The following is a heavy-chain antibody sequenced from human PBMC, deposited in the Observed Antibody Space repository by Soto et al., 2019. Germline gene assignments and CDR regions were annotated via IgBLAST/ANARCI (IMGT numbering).Heavy chain of an antibody. D-gene: IGHD1-1*01. CDR3: ARGSPRNTDFDY. CDR2: IWYDGSNK. CDR1: GFTFSSYG. Sequence: QVQLVESGGGVVQPGRSLRLSCAASGFTFSSYGMHWVRQAPGKGLEWVAVIWYDGSNKYYADSVKGRFTISRDNSKNTLYLPMNRLRAEDTAVYYCARGSPRNTDFDYWGQGTLVTVSS. J-gene: IGHJ4*02. V-gene: IGHV3-33*01.